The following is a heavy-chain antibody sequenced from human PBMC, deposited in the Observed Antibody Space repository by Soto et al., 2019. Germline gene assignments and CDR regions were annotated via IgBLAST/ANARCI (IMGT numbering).Heavy chain of an antibody. CDR3: ARDPRYCSGGNCYSHFYYYYMDV. Sequence: GGSLRLSCAASGFRFSGYSMNWVRQAPGKGLEWLSYFSSSSTNIYYADSVKGRFTISRDDAKNSLYLQMNSLRAEDTAMYYCARDPRYCSGGNCYSHFYYYYMDVWGKGTTVTVSS. D-gene: IGHD2-15*01. CDR2: FSSSSTNI. CDR1: GFRFSGYS. J-gene: IGHJ6*03. V-gene: IGHV3-48*01.